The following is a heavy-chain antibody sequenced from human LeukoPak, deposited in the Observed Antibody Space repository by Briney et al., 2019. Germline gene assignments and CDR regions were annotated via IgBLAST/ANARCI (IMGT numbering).Heavy chain of an antibody. J-gene: IGHJ5*02. Sequence: SETLSLTCNVSGYSISSGSYWGWIRQPPGKGLEWIGSIYHSGSTYYNPSLKSRVTISVDTSKNQFSLKLSSVTAADTAVYYCARDYKVLNGFVPREVGATGGWFDPWGQGTLVTVSS. D-gene: IGHD1-26*01. V-gene: IGHV4-38-2*02. CDR3: ARDYKVLNGFVPREVGATGGWFDP. CDR2: IYHSGST. CDR1: GYSISSGSY.